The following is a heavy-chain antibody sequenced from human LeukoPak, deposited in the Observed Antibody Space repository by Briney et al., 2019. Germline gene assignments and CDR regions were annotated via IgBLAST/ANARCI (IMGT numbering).Heavy chain of an antibody. CDR3: ARGPGPADDGGGYCFDY. Sequence: ASVKVSSTPSVYTFTTYYLYWVRQAPGQGLEWMGVINPSGGSTTSAQKFQGRVTMTRDTSTSTVYMELRSLRSEDTAVYYCARGPGPADDGGGYCFDYWGQGTLVTVSS. CDR2: INPSGGST. J-gene: IGHJ4*02. V-gene: IGHV1-46*01. CDR1: VYTFTTYY. D-gene: IGHD3-22*01.